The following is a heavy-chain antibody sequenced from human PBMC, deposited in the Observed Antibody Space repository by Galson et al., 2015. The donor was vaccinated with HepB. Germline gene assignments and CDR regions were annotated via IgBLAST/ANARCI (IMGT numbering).Heavy chain of an antibody. Sequence: SLRLSCAASGFTVSSNYMSWVRQAPGKGLEWVSVIYSGGSTYYADSVKGRFTISRDNSKNTLYLQMNSLRAEDTAVYYCARVGVVPAAAYYFDYWGQGTLVTVSS. CDR1: GFTVSSNY. CDR2: IYSGGST. V-gene: IGHV3-66*01. CDR3: ARVGVVPAAAYYFDY. D-gene: IGHD2-2*01. J-gene: IGHJ4*02.